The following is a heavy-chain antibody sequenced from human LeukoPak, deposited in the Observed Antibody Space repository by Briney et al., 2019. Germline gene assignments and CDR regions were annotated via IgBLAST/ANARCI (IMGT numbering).Heavy chain of an antibody. Sequence: GGSLRLSCAASGFTFSNYAMSWVRQAPGKGLEWVSAISGSVRITYSASSVKRRFTISRDNSKNTLYLQMNSLRAEDTAVYYCAKDSSGYYHDSYYCYMDVWGKGTTVTVSS. D-gene: IGHD3-22*01. CDR3: AKDSSGYYHDSYYCYMDV. J-gene: IGHJ6*03. CDR1: GFTFSNYA. CDR2: ISGSVRIT. V-gene: IGHV3-23*01.